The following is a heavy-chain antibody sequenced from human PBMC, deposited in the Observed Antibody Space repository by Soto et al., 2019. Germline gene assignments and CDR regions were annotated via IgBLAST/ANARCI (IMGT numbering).Heavy chain of an antibody. CDR3: ARGELLWFANYGMDV. J-gene: IGHJ6*02. Sequence: PSETLSLTCAVYGGSFSGYYWTWIRQPPGKGLEWIGEIDHSGSTNYDPSLKSRVTISVDTSKNQFSLKLNSLTAADTAVYYCARGELLWFANYGMDVWGQGTTVTVSS. V-gene: IGHV4-34*01. CDR1: GGSFSGYY. D-gene: IGHD3-10*01. CDR2: IDHSGST.